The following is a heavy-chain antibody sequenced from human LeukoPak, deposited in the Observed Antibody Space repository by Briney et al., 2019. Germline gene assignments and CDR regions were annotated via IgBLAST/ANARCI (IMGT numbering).Heavy chain of an antibody. D-gene: IGHD5-12*01. Sequence: GESLRLSCAASGFTLRSYDMSWVRQAPGKGPEWVAATSGSGGNTYYADSVEGRFTISRDNSKNTLYLQMNSLRAEDTAVYYCAKEYSGYDFDYWGQGTLVTVSS. CDR3: AKEYSGYDFDY. V-gene: IGHV3-23*01. CDR2: TSGSGGNT. J-gene: IGHJ4*02. CDR1: GFTLRSYD.